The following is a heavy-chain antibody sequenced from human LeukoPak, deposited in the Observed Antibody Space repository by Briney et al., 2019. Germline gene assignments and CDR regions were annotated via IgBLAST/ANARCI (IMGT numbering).Heavy chain of an antibody. J-gene: IGHJ4*02. Sequence: GESLKISCKGSGYSFTTYWIGWVRQMPGKGLEWMGIIYPGDSETKYSPSFQGQVTISADKSISTAHLQWSSQKASDTAMYYCARSSDYGGDSYYFDYWGQGTLVTVSS. D-gene: IGHD4-23*01. CDR2: IYPGDSET. CDR3: ARSSDYGGDSYYFDY. V-gene: IGHV5-51*01. CDR1: GYSFTTYW.